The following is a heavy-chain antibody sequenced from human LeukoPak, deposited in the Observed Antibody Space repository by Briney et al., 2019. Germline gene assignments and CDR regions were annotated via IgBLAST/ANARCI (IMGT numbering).Heavy chain of an antibody. Sequence: SETLSLTCAVSGYSIRSGYYWGWIRQPPGKGREWSGSIYHSGSTYYNPSLKSRVTISVDTSKNQFSLKLSSVTAADTAVYYCARVVGSSWYCFDYWGQGTLVTVSS. CDR1: GYSIRSGYY. CDR2: IYHSGST. D-gene: IGHD6-13*01. J-gene: IGHJ4*02. V-gene: IGHV4-38-2*01. CDR3: ARVVGSSWYCFDY.